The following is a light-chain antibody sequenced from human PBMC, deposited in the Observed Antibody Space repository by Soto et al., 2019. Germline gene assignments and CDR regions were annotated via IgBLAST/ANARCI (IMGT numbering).Light chain of an antibody. CDR2: DAS. V-gene: IGKV3-11*01. Sequence: EIVLTQSPATLSLSPGERATLSCRASQSVNSKYLAWYQQKPGQAPRLLIYDASNRATGIPARFSGSGSGTDFTLTISSLEPEDFAVYYCQQRSNWPPTFGQGTRLEIK. J-gene: IGKJ5*01. CDR3: QQRSNWPPT. CDR1: QSVNSKY.